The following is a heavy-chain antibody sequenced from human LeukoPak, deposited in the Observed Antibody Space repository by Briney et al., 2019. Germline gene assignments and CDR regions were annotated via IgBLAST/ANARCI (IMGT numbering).Heavy chain of an antibody. D-gene: IGHD6-13*01. CDR1: GFTFSSYA. Sequence: PGGSLRLSCAASGFTFSSYAMSWVRQAPGKGLEWVPAISGSGGSTYYADSVKGRFTISRDNSKNTLYLQMNSLRAEDTAVYYCAKGDSSSWYRGAFDIWGQGTMVTVSS. CDR3: AKGDSSSWYRGAFDI. CDR2: ISGSGGST. J-gene: IGHJ3*02. V-gene: IGHV3-23*01.